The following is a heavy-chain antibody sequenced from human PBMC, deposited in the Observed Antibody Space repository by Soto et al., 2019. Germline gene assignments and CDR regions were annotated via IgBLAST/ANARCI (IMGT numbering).Heavy chain of an antibody. CDR1: GGYISGGYYS. J-gene: IGHJ5*02. CDR3: ARDLSRLMVYATASLDP. Sequence: SETLSLTCAVSGGYISGGYYSWSWIRQPPGKGLEWIGFIYNSGSTNYNPSLKSRVTMSVDTSKNQFSLKLSSVTAADTAVYYCARDLSRLMVYATASLDPWGKGTLVTVSS. V-gene: IGHV4-30-2*01. CDR2: IYNSGST. D-gene: IGHD2-8*01.